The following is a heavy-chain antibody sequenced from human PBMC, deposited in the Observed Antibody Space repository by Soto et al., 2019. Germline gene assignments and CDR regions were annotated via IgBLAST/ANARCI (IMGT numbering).Heavy chain of an antibody. J-gene: IGHJ3*02. D-gene: IGHD3-10*01. CDR3: ASLGTVLWCGELLPDAVDI. V-gene: IGHV3-30*03. CDR1: GFTFSSHG. CDR2: ISYDGSNK. Sequence: SLRLSCAASGFTFSSHGMHWVRQAPGKGLEWVAVISYDGSNKYYADSVKRRFTISRDNSRNTLYLQMNSLRAEDTAVYYCASLGTVLWCGELLPDAVDIWGQGTMVTVSS.